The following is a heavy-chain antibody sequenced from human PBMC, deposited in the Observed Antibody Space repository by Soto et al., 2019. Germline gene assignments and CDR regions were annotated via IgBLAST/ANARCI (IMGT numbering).Heavy chain of an antibody. CDR1: GYTLTDYY. D-gene: IGHD3-10*01. Sequence: QVQLVQSGAEVKKPGASVKVSCKASGYTLTDYYIQWVRQAPGHGFEWMGLINPSGGSTSYAEKFQGSVTMTRDASTSTVYMELSSLTSDDTAVYYCARDQLGEVRGLLSHYFDYWGQGTLVTVSS. CDR3: ARDQLGEVRGLLSHYFDY. CDR2: INPSGGST. J-gene: IGHJ4*02. V-gene: IGHV1-46*01.